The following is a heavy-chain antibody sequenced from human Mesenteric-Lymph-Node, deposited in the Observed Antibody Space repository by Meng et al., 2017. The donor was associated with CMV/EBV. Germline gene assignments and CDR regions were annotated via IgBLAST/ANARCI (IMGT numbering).Heavy chain of an antibody. J-gene: IGHJ6*02. CDR1: GYISSNYG. D-gene: IGHD6-13*01. Sequence: ASVQVSCKASGYISSNYGISWWRQAPGQGLEWIGWVTSYSGDTKYTQLLQGRVTVTTDTSTSTAYMELRSLSSADTPTYYCARDRGSLCTHDYYYYVLDFWGQGTTVTVSS. CDR2: VTSYSGDT. CDR3: ARDRGSLCTHDYYYYVLDF. V-gene: IGHV1-18*01.